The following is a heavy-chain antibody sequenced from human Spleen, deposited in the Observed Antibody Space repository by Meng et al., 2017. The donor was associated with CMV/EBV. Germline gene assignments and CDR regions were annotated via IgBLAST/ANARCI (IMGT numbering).Heavy chain of an antibody. J-gene: IGHJ6*02. CDR2: ISTSGLT. Sequence: SETLSLTCTVFGVSITTFYCSCIRQSPGKGLEWIGYISTSGLTNFSPSLRSRVSMSVDTSKNQFSLKLSSVTAADTAVYYCARAPGYRSLYGMDVWGQGTTVTVSS. V-gene: IGHV4-4*09. CDR3: ARAPGYRSLYGMDV. D-gene: IGHD1-1*01. CDR1: GVSITTFY.